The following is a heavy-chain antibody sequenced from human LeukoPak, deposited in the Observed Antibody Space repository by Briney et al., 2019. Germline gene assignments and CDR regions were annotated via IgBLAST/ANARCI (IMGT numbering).Heavy chain of an antibody. D-gene: IGHD2-2*01. V-gene: IGHV4-59*01. CDR3: ARVGDGYCSSTSCPPAFDI. CDR1: GGSISSYY. Sequence: PSETLSLTCTVSGGSISSYYWSWIRQPPGKGLEWIGYIYYSGSTNYNPSLKSRVTISVDTSKNQFSLKLSSVTAADTAVYYCARVGDGYCSSTSCPPAFDIWGQGTMVTVSS. J-gene: IGHJ3*02. CDR2: IYYSGST.